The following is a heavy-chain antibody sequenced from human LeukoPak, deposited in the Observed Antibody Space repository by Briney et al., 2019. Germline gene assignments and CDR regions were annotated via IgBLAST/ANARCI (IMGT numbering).Heavy chain of an antibody. CDR2: ISSSGSTI. CDR1: GFTFSSYE. CDR3: ASYCSGGSCYGVPFDY. Sequence: PGGSLRLSCAASGFTFSSYEMNWVRQAPGQGLEWVSYISSSGSTIYYADSAKGRFTISRDNAKNSLYLQMNSLRAEDTAVYYCASYCSGGSCYGVPFDYWGQGTLVTVSS. D-gene: IGHD2-15*01. J-gene: IGHJ4*02. V-gene: IGHV3-48*03.